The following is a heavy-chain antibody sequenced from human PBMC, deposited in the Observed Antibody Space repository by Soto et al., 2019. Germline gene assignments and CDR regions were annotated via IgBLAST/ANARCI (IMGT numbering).Heavy chain of an antibody. D-gene: IGHD6-19*01. CDR2: ISGSGGST. CDR3: AKSGMWAAMAGYLFDY. V-gene: IGHV3-23*01. Sequence: EVQLLESGGGLVQPGGSLRLSCAASGFTFSSYAMSWVRQAPGKGLEWVSAISGSGGSTYYADSVKGRFTISRDNSKNTLYLQMNSLRAEDTAVYYCAKSGMWAAMAGYLFDYWGQGTLVTVSS. CDR1: GFTFSSYA. J-gene: IGHJ4*02.